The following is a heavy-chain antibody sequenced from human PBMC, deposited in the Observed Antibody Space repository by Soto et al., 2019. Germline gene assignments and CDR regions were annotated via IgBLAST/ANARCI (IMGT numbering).Heavy chain of an antibody. V-gene: IGHV4-30-4*01. CDR2: IYYSGST. CDR1: GGSISSGDYY. D-gene: IGHD3-10*01. Sequence: SETLSLTCTVSGGSISSGDYYWSWIRQPPGKGLEWIGYIYYSGSTYYNPSLKSRVTISVDTSKNQFSLKLSSVTAADTAVYYCARVAYGPIWFGGAFGMDVWGQGTTVTVSS. CDR3: ARVAYGPIWFGGAFGMDV. J-gene: IGHJ6*02.